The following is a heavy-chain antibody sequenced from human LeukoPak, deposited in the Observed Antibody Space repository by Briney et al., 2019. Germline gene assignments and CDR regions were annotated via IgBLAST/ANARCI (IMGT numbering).Heavy chain of an antibody. D-gene: IGHD5-18*01. CDR2: IKQDGSEK. CDR1: GFSFSNSW. Sequence: GGSLRLSCAASGFSFSNSWMTWVRQAPGKGLEWVANIKQDGSEKYYVDSVKGRFTISRDNAKNSLYLQMNSLRAEDTAVYCCARAIAPTYTYGRVDYWGQGTLVTVSS. V-gene: IGHV3-7*01. CDR3: ARAIAPTYTYGRVDY. J-gene: IGHJ4*02.